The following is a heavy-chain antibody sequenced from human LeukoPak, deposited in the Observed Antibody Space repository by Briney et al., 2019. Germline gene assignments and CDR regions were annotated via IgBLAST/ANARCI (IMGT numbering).Heavy chain of an antibody. V-gene: IGHV1-2*02. J-gene: IGHJ4*02. Sequence: ASVKVSCKASGYTFTGYYMHWVRQAPGQGLEWMGWINPNSGGTNYAQKFQGRVTMTRDTSISTAYMELSRLRSDDTAVYYCARDYNVDTVAPHYYFDYWGQGTLVTVSS. D-gene: IGHD5-12*01. CDR2: INPNSGGT. CDR3: ARDYNVDTVAPHYYFDY. CDR1: GYTFTGYY.